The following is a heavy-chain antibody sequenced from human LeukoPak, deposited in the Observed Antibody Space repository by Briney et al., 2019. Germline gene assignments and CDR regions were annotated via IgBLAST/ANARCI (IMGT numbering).Heavy chain of an antibody. CDR3: ASLFIGYCSSTSCGDAFDI. CDR1: GDSLRKSTFY. J-gene: IGHJ3*02. D-gene: IGHD2-2*01. Sequence: SETLSLTGTVSGDSLRKSTFYWVWIRQPPGKGLEWIGSIYYSGSTNYNPSLKSRVTISVDTSKNQFSLKLSSVTAADTAVYYCASLFIGYCSSTSCGDAFDIWGQGTMVTVSS. V-gene: IGHV4-39*07. CDR2: IYYSGST.